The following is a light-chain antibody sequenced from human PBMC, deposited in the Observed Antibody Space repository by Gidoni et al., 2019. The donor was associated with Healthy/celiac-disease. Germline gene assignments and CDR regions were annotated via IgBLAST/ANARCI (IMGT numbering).Light chain of an antibody. J-gene: IGKJ2*01. CDR1: QRVSSSY. CDR2: GAS. CDR3: QQYDSSPPYT. V-gene: IGKV3-20*01. Sequence: IVLTYIPGTLSLPPWASATLSCRVSQRVSSSYLAWYQQKPGQAPRLLIYGASSRETGIPDRFSGSGSGTDFTLTISRLEPEDFAVYYCQQYDSSPPYTFGQGTKLEIK.